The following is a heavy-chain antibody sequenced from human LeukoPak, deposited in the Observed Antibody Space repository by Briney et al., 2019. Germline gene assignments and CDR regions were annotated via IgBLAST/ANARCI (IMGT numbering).Heavy chain of an antibody. CDR3: AGGPGASWLDP. D-gene: IGHD2-8*02. V-gene: IGHV4-59*01. CDR2: IYNSGRS. Sequence: SETLSLTCSVSGGSISSGYWSWIRRPPGKGLEWIAYIYNSGRSNYNPSLKSRVTISLDTSKNQFSLKLSSVTAADTAVYYCAGGPGASWLDPWGQGTLVTVSS. J-gene: IGHJ5*02. CDR1: GGSISSGY.